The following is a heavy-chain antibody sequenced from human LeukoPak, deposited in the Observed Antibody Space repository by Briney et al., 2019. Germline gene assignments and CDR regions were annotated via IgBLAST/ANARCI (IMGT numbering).Heavy chain of an antibody. J-gene: IGHJ4*02. V-gene: IGHV3-30-3*01. CDR1: GFTFSSYA. Sequence: GRPLRLSCAASGFTFSSYAMHWVRQAPGKGLEWVAVISYDGSNKYYADSVKGRFTISRDNSKNTLYLQMNSLRAEDTAVYYCARDMRAAGNYFDYWGQGTLVTVSS. CDR2: ISYDGSNK. D-gene: IGHD6-13*01. CDR3: ARDMRAAGNYFDY.